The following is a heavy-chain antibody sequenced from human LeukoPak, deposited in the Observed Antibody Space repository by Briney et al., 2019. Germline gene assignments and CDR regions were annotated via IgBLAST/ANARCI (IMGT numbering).Heavy chain of an antibody. D-gene: IGHD2/OR15-2a*01. Sequence: SDTLSLSCTVSGGSISSYYWSWIRQPPGKGLEWIAYISDIGSINYNPSLKSRVTISLDTSKNQFSLKLSSVTAADTAVYYCAGHHPRNTVDFWGQGTLVTVSS. J-gene: IGHJ4*02. CDR1: GGSISSYY. CDR3: AGHHPRNTVDF. V-gene: IGHV4-59*08. CDR2: ISDIGSI.